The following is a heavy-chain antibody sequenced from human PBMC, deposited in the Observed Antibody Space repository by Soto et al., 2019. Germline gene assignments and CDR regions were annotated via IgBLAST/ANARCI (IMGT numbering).Heavy chain of an antibody. V-gene: IGHV3-30*04. CDR2: ISDDGRNT. CDR3: ASAHYGDPPGYFDY. J-gene: IGHJ4*02. Sequence: QVQLVASGGGVVQPGRSLRLSCAASGFTFSNHAMHWVRQAPGKGLEWVAVISDDGRNTYYADSVKGRFTISRNNSKNTLDLQMNSLTTEDTAVYYCASAHYGDPPGYFDYWGQGTLVTVSS. CDR1: GFTFSNHA. D-gene: IGHD4-17*01.